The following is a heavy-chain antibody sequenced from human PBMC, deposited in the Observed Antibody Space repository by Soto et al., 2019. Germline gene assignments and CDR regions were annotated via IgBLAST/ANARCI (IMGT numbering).Heavy chain of an antibody. CDR2: MYDSGST. Sequence: PSETLSLTCTVSGGSISSYYWSWIRQPPGKGLEWIGYMYDSGSTNYNPSLKSRVTISVDTSWTQFSLRLSSVTAADTAVYYCTRGRYSSGWVFDYWGQGTLVTVSS. D-gene: IGHD6-19*01. V-gene: IGHV4-59*08. J-gene: IGHJ4*02. CDR3: TRGRYSSGWVFDY. CDR1: GGSISSYY.